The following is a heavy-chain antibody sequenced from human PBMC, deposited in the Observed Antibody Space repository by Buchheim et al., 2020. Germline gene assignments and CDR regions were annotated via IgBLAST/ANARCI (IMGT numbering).Heavy chain of an antibody. Sequence: QVQVVEAGGGVVQPGRSLRLSCAASGFSFSRYGMHWVRQAPGKGLEWVAEIWYDGSNKHYADSVKGRFTISRDNLKNTLYLQMNSLRAEDTAVYYCARDSGSYQYYFDYWGQGTL. J-gene: IGHJ4*02. CDR2: IWYDGSNK. CDR1: GFSFSRYG. V-gene: IGHV3-33*01. D-gene: IGHD1-26*01. CDR3: ARDSGSYQYYFDY.